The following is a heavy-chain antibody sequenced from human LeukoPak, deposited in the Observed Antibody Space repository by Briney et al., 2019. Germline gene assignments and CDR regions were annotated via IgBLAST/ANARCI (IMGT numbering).Heavy chain of an antibody. J-gene: IGHJ4*02. D-gene: IGHD1-26*01. CDR3: ARDVIVGATTGPNY. Sequence: ASVKVSCKASAYTFTGYYMHWVRQAPGQGLEWMGWINPNSGGAKYAQKFQGRVTMTRDTSINTAYMELSRVRYDDTALYYCARDVIVGATTGPNYWGQGTLVTVSS. V-gene: IGHV1-2*02. CDR1: AYTFTGYY. CDR2: INPNSGGA.